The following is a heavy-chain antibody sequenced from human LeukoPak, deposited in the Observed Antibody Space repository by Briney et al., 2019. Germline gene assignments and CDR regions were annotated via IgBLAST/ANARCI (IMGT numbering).Heavy chain of an antibody. CDR1: GFTFSSYA. J-gene: IGHJ4*02. V-gene: IGHV3-23*01. CDR3: AKAYSSGWYSGKGFYYFDY. D-gene: IGHD6-19*01. CDR2: ISGTGGST. Sequence: GGSLRLSCAASGFTFSSYAMSWVRQAPGKGLEWVSTISGTGGSTYYADSVKGRFTISRDNSKNTLYLQMNSLRAEDTAVYYCAKAYSSGWYSGKGFYYFDYWGQGTLVTVSS.